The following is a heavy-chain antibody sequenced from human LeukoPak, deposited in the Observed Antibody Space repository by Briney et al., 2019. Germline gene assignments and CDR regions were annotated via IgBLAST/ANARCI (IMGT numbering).Heavy chain of an antibody. CDR3: ARGDYHFDY. CDR1: GGSISSSTYY. V-gene: IGHV4-61*02. D-gene: IGHD3-16*01. Sequence: SETLSLTCTVSGGSISSSTYYWSWIRQSAGKGLEWIGRVDASGDSDYNPSLMSRVTISVDTSKNQLSLRLTSVIAADTAQYYCARGDYHFDYWGQGTPVTVSS. CDR2: VDASGDS. J-gene: IGHJ4*02.